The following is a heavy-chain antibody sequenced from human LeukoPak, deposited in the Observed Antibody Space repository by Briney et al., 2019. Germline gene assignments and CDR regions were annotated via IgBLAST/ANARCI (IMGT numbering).Heavy chain of an antibody. CDR3: ARDQVPGCSGGSCYFNYYYGMDV. D-gene: IGHD2-15*01. V-gene: IGHV3-30-3*01. J-gene: IGHJ6*02. CDR2: ISYDGSNK. CDR1: GFTFSSYA. Sequence: GGSLRLSCAASGFTFSSYAMHWVRQAPGKGLEWVAVISYDGSNKYYADSVKGRFTISRDNSKNTLYLQTNSLRAEDTAVYYCARDQVPGCSGGSCYFNYYYGMDVWGQGTTVTVSS.